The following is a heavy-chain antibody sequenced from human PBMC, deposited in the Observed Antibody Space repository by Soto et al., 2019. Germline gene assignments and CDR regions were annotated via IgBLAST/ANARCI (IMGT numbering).Heavy chain of an antibody. V-gene: IGHV4-59*08. CDR3: ARREQGDYWYFDL. CDR1: GGSISSYY. D-gene: IGHD2-21*01. CDR2: IYYSGST. J-gene: IGHJ2*01. Sequence: QVQLQESGPGLVKPSETLSLTCTVSGGSISSYYWSWIRQPPGKGLEWIGYIYYSGSTNYNPSLKSRVPTSVETAKNQFSPKLSSVTAADTAVYYCARREQGDYWYFDLWGRGTLVTVSS.